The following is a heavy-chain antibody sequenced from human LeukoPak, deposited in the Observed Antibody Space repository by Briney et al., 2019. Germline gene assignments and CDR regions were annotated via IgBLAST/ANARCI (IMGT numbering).Heavy chain of an antibody. CDR2: ISAYNGDT. CDR1: GYTFTSYG. V-gene: IGHV1-18*01. Sequence: GASVKVSCKASGYTFTSYGINWVRQAPGQGLEWMGWISAYNGDTNYAQKLQGRVTMTTDTSTSTAYMELRSLRSDDTAVYYCAREGGYYYDSSGYHNTNPFDYWGQGTLVTVSS. J-gene: IGHJ4*02. CDR3: AREGGYYYDSSGYHNTNPFDY. D-gene: IGHD3-22*01.